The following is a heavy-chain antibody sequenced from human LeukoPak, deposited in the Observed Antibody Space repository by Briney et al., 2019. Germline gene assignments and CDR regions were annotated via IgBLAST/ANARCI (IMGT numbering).Heavy chain of an antibody. V-gene: IGHV3-7*01. CDR2: IKQDGSEK. Sequence: PEGSLRLSCAASGFTFSSYWMSWVRQAPGKGLEWVANIKQDGSEKYYVDSVKGRFTISRDKAKNPLHLQMNSLRGEDTAVYYCARVGTHKPDYYDSSGYYGNYYMDVRGKGTTVTVSS. D-gene: IGHD3-22*01. J-gene: IGHJ6*03. CDR1: GFTFSSYW. CDR3: ARVGTHKPDYYDSSGYYGNYYMDV.